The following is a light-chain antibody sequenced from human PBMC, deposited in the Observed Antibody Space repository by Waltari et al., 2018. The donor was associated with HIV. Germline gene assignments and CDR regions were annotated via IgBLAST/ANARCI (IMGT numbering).Light chain of an antibody. CDR1: SSNIGSKY. V-gene: IGLV1-47*01. J-gene: IGLJ3*02. CDR2: RNN. CDR3: AAWDDSLSGFWV. Sequence: QSVLTQPPSASGTPGQRVTISCSGSSSNIGSKYVYWYQQLPGTAPQLLIHRNNQRPSGVPDRCSGSKSGTSASRAISGLRSEDEADYYCAAWDDSLSGFWVFGGGTKLTVL.